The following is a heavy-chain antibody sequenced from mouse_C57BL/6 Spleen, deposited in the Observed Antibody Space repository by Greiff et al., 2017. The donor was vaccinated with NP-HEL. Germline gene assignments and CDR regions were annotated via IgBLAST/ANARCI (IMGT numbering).Heavy chain of an antibody. CDR1: GYAFSSSW. Sequence: QVQLQQSGPELVKPGASVKISCKASGYAFSSSWMNWVKQRPGKGLEWIGRIYPGDGVTNYNGKFKGKATLTADKSSSTAYMQLSSLTSEDSAVYFCARSRGYDEDAMDYWGQGTSVTVSS. V-gene: IGHV1-82*01. J-gene: IGHJ4*01. D-gene: IGHD2-2*01. CDR3: ARSRGYDEDAMDY. CDR2: IYPGDGVT.